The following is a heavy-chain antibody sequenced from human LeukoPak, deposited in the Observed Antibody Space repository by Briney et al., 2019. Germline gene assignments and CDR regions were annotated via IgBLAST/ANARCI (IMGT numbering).Heavy chain of an antibody. CDR1: GFTFSSYW. Sequence: GGSLRLSCAASGFTFSSYWMHWARQGPGKGLVWVSRINNEGSSTSYADSVKGRFTISRDNSKNTLYLQMNSLRAEDTAVYYCAKAAEYYDSSGVDYWGQGTLVTVSS. V-gene: IGHV3-74*01. CDR2: INNEGSST. D-gene: IGHD3-22*01. CDR3: AKAAEYYDSSGVDY. J-gene: IGHJ4*02.